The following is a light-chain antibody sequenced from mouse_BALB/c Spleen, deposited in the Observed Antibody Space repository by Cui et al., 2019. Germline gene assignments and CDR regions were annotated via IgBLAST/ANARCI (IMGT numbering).Light chain of an antibody. CDR1: SSVSY. Sequence: QIVLTQSPAAMPASPGEKVTMTCSASSSVSYMYWYQQKPRSSPKPWIYLTSNLASGVPARFSGSGSGTSYSLTISSMEAEDAATYYCQQWSSNPPTFGAGTKLELK. CDR2: LTS. J-gene: IGKJ5*01. V-gene: IGKV4-68*01. CDR3: QQWSSNPPT.